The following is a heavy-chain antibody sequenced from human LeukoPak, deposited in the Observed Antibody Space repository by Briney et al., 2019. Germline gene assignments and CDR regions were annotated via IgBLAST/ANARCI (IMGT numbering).Heavy chain of an antibody. CDR1: GGTFSSYA. Sequence: GASVKVSCKASGGTFSSYAINWVRQAPGQGLEWMGGIIPIFDTTNYAQNFQGRVTITADKSTNTAYMELSSLRSEDTAVYYCARALRGSKIASRYYFYYMDIWGKGTAVTVSS. CDR2: IIPIFDTT. CDR3: ARALRGSKIASRYYFYYMDI. J-gene: IGHJ6*03. V-gene: IGHV1-69*06. D-gene: IGHD3-10*01.